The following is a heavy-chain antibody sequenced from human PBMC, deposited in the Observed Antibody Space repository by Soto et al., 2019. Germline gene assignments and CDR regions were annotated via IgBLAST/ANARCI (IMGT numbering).Heavy chain of an antibody. CDR3: AREKVGTTFFDN. CDR1: GFSISRGYY. Sequence: SETLSLTCIVSGFSISRGYYWSWVRQPPGKGLEWIGSIYPSVSSYHNPSLATRLRLSIDTSKNQFTLNLTSVTAADTALYFCAREKVGTTFFDNWGQGIQVTVSS. J-gene: IGHJ4*02. V-gene: IGHV4-38-2*02. CDR2: IYPSVSS. D-gene: IGHD1-1*01.